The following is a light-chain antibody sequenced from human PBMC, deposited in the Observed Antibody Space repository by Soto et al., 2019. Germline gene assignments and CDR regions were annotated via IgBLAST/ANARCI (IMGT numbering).Light chain of an antibody. Sequence: QSVLTQPPSASGTPGQRVTISCSGSSSNIGSNYVYWYQQLPGRAPKLLISRNNQRPSRVPDRFSGSKSATSASLAISGLRSEDEADYYCAAWDDSLSGQVFGGGTKLTVL. CDR1: SSNIGSNY. V-gene: IGLV1-47*01. J-gene: IGLJ2*01. CDR3: AAWDDSLSGQV. CDR2: RNN.